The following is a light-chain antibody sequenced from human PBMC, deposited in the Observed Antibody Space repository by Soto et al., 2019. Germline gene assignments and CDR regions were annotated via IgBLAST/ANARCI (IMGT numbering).Light chain of an antibody. V-gene: IGKV3-15*01. Sequence: IVMTQSPATLSLSPGERATLSCRASQSLGTNLGWYQQKPGQAPRLLIHGASTRATAIPARFSGSGSGTEFTLTIASLQSEDFAVYYCQHYADWPLTFGGGTKVEIK. J-gene: IGKJ4*01. CDR3: QHYADWPLT. CDR1: QSLGTN. CDR2: GAS.